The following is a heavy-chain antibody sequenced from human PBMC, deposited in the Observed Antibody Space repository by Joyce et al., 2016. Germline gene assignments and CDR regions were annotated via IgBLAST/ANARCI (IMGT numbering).Heavy chain of an antibody. CDR3: ARDLGYFDY. J-gene: IGHJ4*02. V-gene: IGHV3-21*01. CDR2: INSGTTYK. CDR1: GFTFSNYN. Sequence: EVHLVESGGGLVEPGGSLRLSCAASGFTFSNYNMNWVRQAPGKGLEWVSSINSGTTYKYYADSVQGRFTISRDNAKNSLYLQMNSLRAEDTAVYYCARDLGYFDYWGQGTLVTVSS.